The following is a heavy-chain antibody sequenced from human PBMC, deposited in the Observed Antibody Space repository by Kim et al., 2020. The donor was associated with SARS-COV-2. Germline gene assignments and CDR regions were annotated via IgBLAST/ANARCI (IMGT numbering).Heavy chain of an antibody. J-gene: IGHJ4*02. D-gene: IGHD6-25*01. Sequence: PTYAQGFTGRFVFSVDTSVSTAYLQIGSVKAEDTAVYYCARVGSGYRIDYWGQGTLVTVSS. CDR2: P. V-gene: IGHV7-4-1*01. CDR3: ARVGSGYRIDY.